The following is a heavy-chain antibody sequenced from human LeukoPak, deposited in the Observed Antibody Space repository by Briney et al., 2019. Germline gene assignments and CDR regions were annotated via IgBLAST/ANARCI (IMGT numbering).Heavy chain of an antibody. CDR2: IYYSGST. CDR3: ARGRWRSSSWYAGWYFDL. J-gene: IGHJ2*01. Sequence: SETLSLTCTVSGGSISSYYWSWIRPPPGKGLEWIGYIYYSGSTNYNPSLKSRVTISVDTSKNQFSLKLSSVTAADTAVYYCARGRWRSSSWYAGWYFDLWGRGTLVTVSS. V-gene: IGHV4-59*12. CDR1: GGSISSYY. D-gene: IGHD6-13*01.